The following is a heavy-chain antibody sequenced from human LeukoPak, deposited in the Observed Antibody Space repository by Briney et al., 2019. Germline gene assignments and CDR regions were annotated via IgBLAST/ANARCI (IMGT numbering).Heavy chain of an antibody. V-gene: IGHV3-23*01. CDR3: ATVARIAAAGMGAFDI. CDR1: GFTFSSYA. Sequence: GGSLRLSCGASGFTFSSYAMSWVRPAPGKGLEWVSAISGSGGSTYYADSVKGRFTISSDNSTNTLYLQMNSLRAEDTAVYYCATVARIAAAGMGAFDIWGQGTMVTVSS. J-gene: IGHJ3*02. D-gene: IGHD6-13*01. CDR2: ISGSGGST.